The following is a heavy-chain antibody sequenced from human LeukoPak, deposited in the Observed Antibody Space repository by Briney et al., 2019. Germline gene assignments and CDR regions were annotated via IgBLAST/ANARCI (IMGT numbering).Heavy chain of an antibody. CDR3: ANSQRRGYSGYDSHFDY. Sequence: PGGSLRLSCAASGFTFSNFAMSWVRQAPGKGLEWVSAMSSVTYYADSVKGRFTISRDNSKNTLYLQMNSLRAEDTAVYYCANSQRRGYSGYDSHFDYWGQGTLVTVSS. CDR2: MSSVT. J-gene: IGHJ4*02. V-gene: IGHV3-23*01. D-gene: IGHD5-12*01. CDR1: GFTFSNFA.